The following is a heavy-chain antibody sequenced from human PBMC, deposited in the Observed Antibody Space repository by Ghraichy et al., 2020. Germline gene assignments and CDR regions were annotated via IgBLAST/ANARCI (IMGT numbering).Heavy chain of an antibody. Sequence: ASVKVSCKASGYTFTSYGISWVRQAPGQGLEWMGWISAYNGNTNYAQKLQGRVTMTTDTSTSTAYMELRSLRSDDTAVYYCAVPVKTSSSSWHPNPYYYYYGMDVWGQGTTVTVSS. D-gene: IGHD6-13*01. CDR3: AVPVKTSSSSWHPNPYYYYYGMDV. CDR2: ISAYNGNT. CDR1: GYTFTSYG. V-gene: IGHV1-18*01. J-gene: IGHJ6*02.